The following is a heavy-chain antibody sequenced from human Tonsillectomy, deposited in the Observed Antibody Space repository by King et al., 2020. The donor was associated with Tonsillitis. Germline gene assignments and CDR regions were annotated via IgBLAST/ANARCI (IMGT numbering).Heavy chain of an antibody. CDR2: VYYSGTT. Sequence: QLQESGPGLVKPSETLSITCTVSGGSISSSSYYWGWIRQPPGKGLEWIGNVYYSGTTYYNPSLKSLFTISVDTSKNQFSLRLTSVTAADTAVYYCARTSSKHFDYWGQGTLVTVSS. CDR3: ARTSSKHFDY. J-gene: IGHJ4*02. D-gene: IGHD4-11*01. CDR1: GGSISSSSYY. V-gene: IGHV4-39*01.